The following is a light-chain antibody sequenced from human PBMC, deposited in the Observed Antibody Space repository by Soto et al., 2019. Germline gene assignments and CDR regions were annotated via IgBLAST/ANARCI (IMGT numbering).Light chain of an antibody. CDR1: SSDVWTHDL. J-gene: IGLJ2*01. CDR2: AVS. V-gene: IGLV2-23*02. Sequence: QSALTQPASVSGSPGQSITISCTGTSSDVWTHDLVSWYQKHPDRAPKVVIYAVSKRPSGISTRFSGSKSGNTASLTISALQPEDEAEYYCCSYAGSGTFVVFGGGTKVTVL. CDR3: CSYAGSGTFVV.